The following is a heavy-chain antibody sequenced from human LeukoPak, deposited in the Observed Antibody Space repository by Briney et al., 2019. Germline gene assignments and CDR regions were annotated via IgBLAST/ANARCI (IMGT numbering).Heavy chain of an antibody. D-gene: IGHD3-22*01. V-gene: IGHV3-30*03. Sequence: GRSLRLSCAASGVTLRAYTMHWVRQAPRKGLDWVSVISHDGREIYYADSVKGRFTISRDDSMSTMYLQMNSLRAEDTALYYCARGRSDSGAYCYFGSWGQGTPVTVSS. J-gene: IGHJ4*02. CDR1: GVTLRAYT. CDR2: ISHDGREI. CDR3: ARGRSDSGAYCYFGS.